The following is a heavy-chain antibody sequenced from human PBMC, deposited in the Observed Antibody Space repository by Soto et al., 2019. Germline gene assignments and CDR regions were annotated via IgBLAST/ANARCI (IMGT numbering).Heavy chain of an antibody. D-gene: IGHD6-13*01. CDR2: ISSSGSTI. CDR3: ARNRRQQLGILWY. CDR1: GFTFSDYY. Sequence: PVGSLRLSCAASGFTFSDYYMSWIRQAPGKGLEWVSYISSSGSTIYYADSVKGRFTISRDNAKNSLYLQMNSLRAEDTAVYYCARNRRQQLGILWYWGQGTLVTVSS. J-gene: IGHJ4*02. V-gene: IGHV3-11*01.